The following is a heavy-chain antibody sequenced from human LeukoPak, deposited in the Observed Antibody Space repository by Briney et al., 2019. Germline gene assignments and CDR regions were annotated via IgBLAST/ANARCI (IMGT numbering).Heavy chain of an antibody. CDR3: ARHVSTYYYGSGSLYNWFDP. CDR2: INHSGST. Sequence: SETLSLTCTVSGGSISGYYWSWIRQPPGKGLEWIGEINHSGSTNYNPSLKSRVTISVDTSKNQFSLKLSSVTAADTAVYYCARHVSTYYYGSGSLYNWFDPWGQGTLVTVSS. CDR1: GGSISGYY. D-gene: IGHD3-10*01. J-gene: IGHJ5*02. V-gene: IGHV4-34*01.